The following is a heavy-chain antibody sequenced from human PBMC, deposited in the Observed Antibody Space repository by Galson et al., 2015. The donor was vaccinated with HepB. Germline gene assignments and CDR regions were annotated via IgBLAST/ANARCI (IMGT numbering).Heavy chain of an antibody. D-gene: IGHD2-15*01. V-gene: IGHV3-48*01. CDR1: GFTFSSYS. CDR3: ARAQGYCSGGSRYAWFDP. Sequence: SLRLSCAASGFTFSSYSMNWVRQAPGKGLEWVSYISSSSSTIYYADSVKGRFTISRDNAKNSLYLQMNSLRAEDTAVYYCARAQGYCSGGSRYAWFDPWGQGTLVTVSS. J-gene: IGHJ5*02. CDR2: ISSSSSTI.